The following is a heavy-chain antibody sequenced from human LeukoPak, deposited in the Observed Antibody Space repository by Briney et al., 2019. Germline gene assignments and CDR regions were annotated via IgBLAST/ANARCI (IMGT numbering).Heavy chain of an antibody. D-gene: IGHD2-8*01. V-gene: IGHV3-66*02. Sequence: PGGSPRLSCAASGFTVSSNYMSWVRQAPGKGLGWVSVIYSGGSTYYADSVKGRFTISRDNSKNTLYLQMNSLRAEDTAVYYCARFSSNGVSEFAYWGQGTLVTVSS. J-gene: IGHJ4*02. CDR1: GFTVSSNY. CDR3: ARFSSNGVSEFAY. CDR2: IYSGGST.